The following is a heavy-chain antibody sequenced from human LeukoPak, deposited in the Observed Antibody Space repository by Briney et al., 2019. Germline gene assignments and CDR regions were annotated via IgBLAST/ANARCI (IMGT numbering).Heavy chain of an antibody. CDR3: ARHISSGGTYAHFDY. D-gene: IGHD1-26*01. Sequence: SETLSLTCIVSGDSITNYYWSWIRQPAGKGLEWIGYIHYNGITNYNPSLKSRVTMSLDTSKNQVSLKLNSVTAADTAVYYCARHISSGGTYAHFDYWGQGTLVTVSS. CDR2: IHYNGIT. CDR1: GDSITNYY. J-gene: IGHJ4*02. V-gene: IGHV4-59*08.